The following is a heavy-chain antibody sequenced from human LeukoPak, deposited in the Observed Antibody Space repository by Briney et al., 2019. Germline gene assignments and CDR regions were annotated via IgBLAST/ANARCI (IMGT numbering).Heavy chain of an antibody. J-gene: IGHJ4*02. CDR2: ISNSGSTI. V-gene: IGHV3-48*03. Sequence: GGSLRLSCAASGLTFSSHAMNWVRQTPGKGLEWVSYISNSGSTIYYAESVKGRFTISRDNAKNSLYLQMNSLRAEDTAVYYCAGTVAFDYWGQGTLVTVSS. D-gene: IGHD4-23*01. CDR1: GLTFSSHA. CDR3: AGTVAFDY.